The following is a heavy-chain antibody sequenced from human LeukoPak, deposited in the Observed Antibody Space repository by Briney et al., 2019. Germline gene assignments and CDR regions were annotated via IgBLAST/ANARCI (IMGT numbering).Heavy chain of an antibody. Sequence: GGSLRLSCAASGFTFSSYWMHWVRHAPGKGLVWVSRINSDGSSTSYADSVKGRLTISRDNAKNTLYLQMNSLRAEDTAVYFCLGYCSGGSCQYNWFDPWGQGTLVTVSS. CDR1: GFTFSSYW. CDR3: LGYCSGGSCQYNWFDP. CDR2: INSDGSST. V-gene: IGHV3-74*01. D-gene: IGHD2-15*01. J-gene: IGHJ5*02.